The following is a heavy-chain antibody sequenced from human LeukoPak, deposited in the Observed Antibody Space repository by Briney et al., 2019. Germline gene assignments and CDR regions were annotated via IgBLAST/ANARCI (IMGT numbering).Heavy chain of an antibody. CDR3: TRPMWWDNWGYGMDV. CDR1: GFTFSGSA. D-gene: IGHD2-21*01. J-gene: IGHJ6*02. Sequence: GGSLRLSCAASGFTFSGSAMHWVRQASGKGLEWVGRIRSKANSYATAYAASVKGRFTISRDDSKNTAYLQMNSQKTEDTAVYYCTRPMWWDNWGYGMDVWGQGTTVTVSS. V-gene: IGHV3-73*01. CDR2: IRSKANSYAT.